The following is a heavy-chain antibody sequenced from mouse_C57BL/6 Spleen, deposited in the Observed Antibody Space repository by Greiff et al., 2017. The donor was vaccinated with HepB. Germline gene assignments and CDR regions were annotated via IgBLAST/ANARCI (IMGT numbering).Heavy chain of an antibody. CDR1: GFNIKDDY. D-gene: IGHD2-5*01. Sequence: EVNVVESGAELVRPGASVKLSCTASGFNIKDDYMHWVKQRPEQGLEWIGWIDPENGDTEYASKFQGKATITADTSSNTAYLQLSSLTSEDTAVYYCTTSPYSNFSWFAYWGQGTLVTVSA. CDR2: IDPENGDT. J-gene: IGHJ3*01. CDR3: TTSPYSNFSWFAY. V-gene: IGHV14-4*01.